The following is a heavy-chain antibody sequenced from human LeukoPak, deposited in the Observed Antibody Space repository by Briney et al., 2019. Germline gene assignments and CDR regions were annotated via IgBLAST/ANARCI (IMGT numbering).Heavy chain of an antibody. Sequence: GGSLRLSCAASGFTFSSYGMHWVRQAPGKGLEWVAVISYDGSNKYYADSVKGRFTISRDNSKNTLYLQMNSLRAEDTAVYYCAKGGYRDGYNRGIDYWGQGTLVTVSS. CDR2: ISYDGSNK. J-gene: IGHJ4*02. CDR3: AKGGYRDGYNRGIDY. V-gene: IGHV3-30*18. D-gene: IGHD5-24*01. CDR1: GFTFSSYG.